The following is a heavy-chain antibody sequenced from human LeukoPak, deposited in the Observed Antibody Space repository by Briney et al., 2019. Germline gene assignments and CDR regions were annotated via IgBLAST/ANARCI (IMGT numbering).Heavy chain of an antibody. CDR2: ISSSSSYI. CDR3: ARDAVGQGYGDYVDYYYYGMDV. CDR1: GFTFSSYS. J-gene: IGHJ6*02. D-gene: IGHD4-17*01. Sequence: PGGSLRLSCAASGFTFSSYSMNWVRQAPGKGLEWVSSISSSSSYIYYADSVKGRFTISRDNAKNSLYLQMNSLRAEDTAVYYCARDAVGQGYGDYVDYYYYGMDVWGQGTTVTVSS. V-gene: IGHV3-21*01.